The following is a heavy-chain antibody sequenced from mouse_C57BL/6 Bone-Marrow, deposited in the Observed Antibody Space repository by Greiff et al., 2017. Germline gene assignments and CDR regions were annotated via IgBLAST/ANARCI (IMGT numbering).Heavy chain of an antibody. CDR3: TRRGYDFWCAY. D-gene: IGHD2-2*01. CDR2: IDPETGGT. J-gene: IGHJ3*01. V-gene: IGHV1-15*01. Sequence: VQLQQSGAELVRPGASVTLSCKASGYTFTDYEMHWVKQTPVHGLEWIGAIDPETGGTAYNQKFKGKAILTADKSSSTAYMELRSLTSEDSAVYYCTRRGYDFWCAYGGQGTLVTVSA. CDR1: GYTFTDYE.